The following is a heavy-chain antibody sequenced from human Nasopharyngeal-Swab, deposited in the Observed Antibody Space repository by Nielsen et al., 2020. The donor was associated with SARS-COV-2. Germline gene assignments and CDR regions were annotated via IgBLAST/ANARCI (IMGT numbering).Heavy chain of an antibody. D-gene: IGHD4/OR15-4a*01. Sequence: WIRQPPGKGLEWVSSISGDSSYIYVADSVKGRFTISRDNARNSLHLEMNNLRVEDTAIYYCARDRGQGMTMVNHGYDSWGQGVLVTVSS. CDR3: ARDRGQGMTMVNHGYDS. CDR2: ISGDSSYI. J-gene: IGHJ4*02. V-gene: IGHV3-21*01.